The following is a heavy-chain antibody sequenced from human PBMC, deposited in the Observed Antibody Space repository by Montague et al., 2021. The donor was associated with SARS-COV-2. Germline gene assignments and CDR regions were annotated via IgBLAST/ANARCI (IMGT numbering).Heavy chain of an antibody. CDR3: ARAQATCVIAGCVNYFDY. D-gene: IGHD5-12*01. J-gene: IGHJ4*02. Sequence: SETLSLTCAVYGGSFSGYYWSWIRLPPGKGLERNGEINHSGSANNNSYPKSRVTISVAMPKTQYSLNLRFVTVADTAVYFCARAQATCVIAGCVNYFDYWGQGALVTVSS. V-gene: IGHV4-34*01. CDR2: INHSGSA. CDR1: GGSFSGYY.